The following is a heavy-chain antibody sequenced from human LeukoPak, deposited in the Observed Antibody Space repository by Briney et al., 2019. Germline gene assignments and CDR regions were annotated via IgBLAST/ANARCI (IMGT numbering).Heavy chain of an antibody. V-gene: IGHV3-30*18. Sequence: GRSLRLSCAASGFTFSRYGMHWGRQAPGKGLEWVAVISYDGSNKYYADSVKGRFTISRDNSKNTLYLQMNSLRAEDTAVYYCAKDSGYYDILTGYLDIWGQGTMVTVSS. CDR1: GFTFSRYG. J-gene: IGHJ3*02. CDR2: ISYDGSNK. D-gene: IGHD3-9*01. CDR3: AKDSGYYDILTGYLDI.